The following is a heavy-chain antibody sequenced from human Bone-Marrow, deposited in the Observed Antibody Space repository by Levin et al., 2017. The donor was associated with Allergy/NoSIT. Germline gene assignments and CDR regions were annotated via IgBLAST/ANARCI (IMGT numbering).Heavy chain of an antibody. V-gene: IGHV3-23*01. D-gene: IGHD6-19*01. Sequence: LSLTCVASGFYFRDYAISWVRQAPGKGLEWVSAIRGNGEKTYYRDSVKGRFTVSRDNSKNTLYLQMSSLRGEDTAVYFCAREKAGTRGWYTVDYWGQGTLVAVSP. CDR3: AREKAGTRGWYTVDY. J-gene: IGHJ4*02. CDR2: IRGNGEKT. CDR1: GFYFRDYA.